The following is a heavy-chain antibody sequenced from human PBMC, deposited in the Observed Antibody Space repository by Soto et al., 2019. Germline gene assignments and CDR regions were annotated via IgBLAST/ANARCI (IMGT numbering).Heavy chain of an antibody. CDR2: MYAGGDT. CDR1: GLSVSDNY. CDR3: VSRIPSWVFDY. Sequence: WWCLKISCGSCGLSVSDNYMGWFLQAPGRGLQWVSVMYAGGDTHYADSVKGRFTISRDKSENTLYLQMNSLRDEDTGVYFCVSRIPSWVFDYWGLGTLVTVSS. V-gene: IGHV3-53*01. D-gene: IGHD2-21*01. J-gene: IGHJ4*01.